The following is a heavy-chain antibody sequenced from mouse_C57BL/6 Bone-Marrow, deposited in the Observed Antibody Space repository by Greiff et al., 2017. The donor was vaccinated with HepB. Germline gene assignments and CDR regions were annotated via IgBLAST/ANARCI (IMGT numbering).Heavy chain of an antibody. J-gene: IGHJ1*03. D-gene: IGHD2-3*01. Sequence: VQLQQSGAELVRPGASVQLSCTASGFNIKDAYMHWVKQRPEQGLEWIGWIDPENGDTEYASKFQGKATITADTSSNTAYLQLSSLTSEDTAVYYCTTCRYDYWYYDFWSTGTTVTGSS. CDR1: GFNIKDAY. CDR3: TTCRYDYWYYDF. CDR2: IDPENGDT. V-gene: IGHV14-4*01.